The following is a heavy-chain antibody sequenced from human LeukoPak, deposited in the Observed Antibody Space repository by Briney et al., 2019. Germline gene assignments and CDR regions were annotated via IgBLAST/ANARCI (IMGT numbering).Heavy chain of an antibody. V-gene: IGHV4-34*01. CDR3: ARSLGTTPYFDY. CDR2: INHSRST. Sequence: SETLSLTCAVYGGSFSGYYWSWIRQPPGKGLEWIGEINHSRSTNYNPSHKSRVTISVDTSKNQFSLKLGSVTAADTAVYYCARSLGTTPYFDYWGQGALVTVSS. CDR1: GGSFSGYY. D-gene: IGHD1-26*01. J-gene: IGHJ4*01.